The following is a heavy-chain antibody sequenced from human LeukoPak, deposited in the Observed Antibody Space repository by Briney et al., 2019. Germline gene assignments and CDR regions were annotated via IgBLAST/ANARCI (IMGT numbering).Heavy chain of an antibody. CDR2: IGGSGDST. D-gene: IGHD6-6*01. CDR1: GFTFSSYA. Sequence: GGSLRLSCAASGFTFSSYAMSWVRQAPGKGLEWVSAIGGSGDSTYYADSVKGRFTISRDNAKNSLYLQMNSLRAEDTAVYYCASAWYSSSFGGFDYWGQGTLVTVSS. CDR3: ASAWYSSSFGGFDY. J-gene: IGHJ4*02. V-gene: IGHV3-23*01.